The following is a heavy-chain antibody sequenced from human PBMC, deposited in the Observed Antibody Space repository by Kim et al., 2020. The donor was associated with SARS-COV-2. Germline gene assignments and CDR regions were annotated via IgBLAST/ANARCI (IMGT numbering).Heavy chain of an antibody. Sequence: SETLSLTCTVSGGSISSYYWSWIRQPPGKGLEWIGYIYYSGSTNYNPSLKSRVTISVDTSKNQFSLKLSSVTAADTAVYYCAGTDSSGYYRAPPYYFDY. V-gene: IGHV4-59*01. J-gene: IGHJ4*01. D-gene: IGHD3-22*01. CDR2: IYYSGST. CDR1: GGSISSYY. CDR3: AGTDSSGYYRAPPYYFDY.